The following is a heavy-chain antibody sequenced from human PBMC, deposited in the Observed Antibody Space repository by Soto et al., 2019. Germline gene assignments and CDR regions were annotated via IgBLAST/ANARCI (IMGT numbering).Heavy chain of an antibody. D-gene: IGHD1-26*01. V-gene: IGHV3-23*01. J-gene: IGHJ6*02. CDR2: ISGSGGST. CDR1: VFTFSSYA. Sequence: GGSLRLSCAASVFTFSSYAMSWVRQAPGKGLEWVSAISGSGGSTYYADSVKGRFTISRDNSKNTLYLQMNSLRAEDTAVYYCAKDDVGATYYYYGMDVWGQGTTVTVSS. CDR3: AKDDVGATYYYYGMDV.